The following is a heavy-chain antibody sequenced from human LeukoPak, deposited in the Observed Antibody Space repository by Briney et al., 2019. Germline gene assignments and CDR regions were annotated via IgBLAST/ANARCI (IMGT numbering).Heavy chain of an antibody. CDR1: GASISSGDYY. Sequence: SQTLSLTCTVSGASISSGDYYWSWLRQHPGKGLEWIGYIYYSGSTYYNPSLKSRVTISVDTSKNQFSLKLSSVSAADTAVYYCARDRMEYSSSWYEYYMDVWGKGTTVTVSS. V-gene: IGHV4-31*03. D-gene: IGHD6-13*01. CDR3: ARDRMEYSSSWYEYYMDV. J-gene: IGHJ6*03. CDR2: IYYSGST.